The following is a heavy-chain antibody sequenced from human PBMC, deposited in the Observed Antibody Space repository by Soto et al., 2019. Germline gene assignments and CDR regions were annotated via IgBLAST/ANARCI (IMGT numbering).Heavy chain of an antibody. CDR2: INHSGST. D-gene: IGHD3-16*02. CDR3: ARKGYDYVWGSYRFQKFNWFDP. Sequence: EILSLSGAVDGGCLSGYYWSWIRQPPGKGLEWIGEINHSGSTNYNPSLKSRVTISVDTSKNQFSLKLSSVTAADTAVYYCARKGYDYVWGSYRFQKFNWFDPWGQGTLVTVSS. J-gene: IGHJ5*02. CDR1: GGCLSGYY. V-gene: IGHV4-34*01.